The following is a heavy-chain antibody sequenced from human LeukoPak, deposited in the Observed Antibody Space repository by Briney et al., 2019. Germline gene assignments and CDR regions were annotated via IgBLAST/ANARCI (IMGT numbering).Heavy chain of an antibody. D-gene: IGHD6-19*01. CDR2: IWYDGSNK. CDR3: AKPISSGWYSFDY. Sequence: GGSLRLSCAASGFTFSSYGMHWVRQAPGKGLEWVAFIWYDGSNKYYADSVKGRFTISRDNSKNTLYLQINSLRAEDTAVYYCAKPISSGWYSFDYWGQGTLVTVSS. CDR1: GFTFSSYG. V-gene: IGHV3-30*02. J-gene: IGHJ4*02.